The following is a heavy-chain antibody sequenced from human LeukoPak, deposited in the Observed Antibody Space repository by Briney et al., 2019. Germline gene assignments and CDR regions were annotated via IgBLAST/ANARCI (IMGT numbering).Heavy chain of an antibody. CDR1: GFTFTTYG. D-gene: IGHD3-10*01. V-gene: IGHV1-2*02. J-gene: IGHJ5*02. Sequence: ASVKVSCKTSGFTFTTYGFSWVRQAPGQGLEWMGWINPNSGGTNYAQKFQGRVTMTRDTSISTAYMELSRLRSDDTAVYYCARDRDTMVRGVIPGGWFDPWGQGTLVTVSS. CDR3: ARDRDTMVRGVIPGGWFDP. CDR2: INPNSGGT.